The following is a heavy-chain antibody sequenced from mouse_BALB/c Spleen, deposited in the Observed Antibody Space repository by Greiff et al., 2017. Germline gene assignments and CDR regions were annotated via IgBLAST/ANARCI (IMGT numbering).Heavy chain of an antibody. CDR3: ARDYGSSHWYFDV. CDR1: GFTFSSYA. D-gene: IGHD1-1*01. V-gene: IGHV5-9-4*01. J-gene: IGHJ1*01. CDR2: ISSGGSYT. Sequence: EVMLVESGGGLVKPGGSLKLSCAASGFTFSSYAMSWVRQSPEKRLVWVAEISSGGSYTYYPDTVTGRFTISRDNAKNTLYLEMSSLRSEDTAMYYCARDYGSSHWYFDVWGAGTTVTVSS.